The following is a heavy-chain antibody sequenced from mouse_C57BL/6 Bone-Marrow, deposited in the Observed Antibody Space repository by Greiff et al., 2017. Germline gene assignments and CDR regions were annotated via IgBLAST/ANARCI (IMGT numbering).Heavy chain of an antibody. J-gene: IGHJ3*01. Sequence: QVQLKQPGAELVMPGASVKLSCKASGYTFTSYWMNWVKQRPGQGLEWIGEIDPSDSYTNYNQKFKGKSTLTVDKSSSTAYMQLCSLTSEDSAVYYCAREDDYEGFAYWGQGTLVTVSA. V-gene: IGHV1-69*01. CDR1: GYTFTSYW. CDR2: IDPSDSYT. CDR3: AREDDYEGFAY. D-gene: IGHD2-4*01.